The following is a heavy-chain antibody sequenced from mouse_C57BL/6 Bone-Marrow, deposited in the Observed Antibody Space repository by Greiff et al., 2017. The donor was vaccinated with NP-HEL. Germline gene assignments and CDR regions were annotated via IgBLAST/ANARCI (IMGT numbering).Heavy chain of an antibody. CDR1: GYTFTDYY. D-gene: IGHD3-3*01. CDR2: INPNNGGT. Sequence: VQLQQSGPELVKPGASVKISCKASGYTFTDYYMNWVKQSHGKSLEWIGDINPNNGGTSYNQKFKGKATLTVDKSSSTAYMELRSLTSEDSAVYYCDVARGDYWGQGTTLTVSS. V-gene: IGHV1-26*01. CDR3: DVARGDY. J-gene: IGHJ2*01.